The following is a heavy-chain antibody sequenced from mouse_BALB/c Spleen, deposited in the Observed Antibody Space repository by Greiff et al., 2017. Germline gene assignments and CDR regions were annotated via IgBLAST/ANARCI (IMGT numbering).Heavy chain of an antibody. CDR1: GFTFSSYG. D-gene: IGHD2-4*01. J-gene: IGHJ3*01. CDR2: INSNGGST. CDR3: ARDGDYATWEFAY. V-gene: IGHV5-6-3*01. Sequence: EVQLVESGGGLVQPGGSLKLSCAASGFTFSSYGMSWVRQTPDKRLELVATINSNGGSTYYPDSVKGRFTISRDNAKNTLYLQMSSLKSEDTAMYYCARDGDYATWEFAYWGQGTLVTVSA.